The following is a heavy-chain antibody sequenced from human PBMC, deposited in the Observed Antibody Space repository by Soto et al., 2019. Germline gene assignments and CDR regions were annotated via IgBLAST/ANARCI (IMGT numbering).Heavy chain of an antibody. CDR3: AKSRDAYTFYCYYGMDV. V-gene: IGHV3-30*18. CDR2: ILYDGSNK. D-gene: IGHD2-2*01. CDR1: GFTFSNYG. Sequence: QVQLVESGGGVVQPGTSLRLSCAASGFTFSNYGMHWVRQTPGKGLEWVALILYDGSNKYYADSVKGRFTISRDNSKTTLYLRVSSLRAEDTAVYYCAKSRDAYTFYCYYGMDVLGQGTSVTVSS. J-gene: IGHJ6*02.